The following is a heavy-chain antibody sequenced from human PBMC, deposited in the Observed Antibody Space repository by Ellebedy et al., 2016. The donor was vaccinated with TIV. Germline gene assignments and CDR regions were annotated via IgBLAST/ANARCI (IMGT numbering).Heavy chain of an antibody. CDR2: IYSGGST. CDR3: ARDMGRWLQFLAY. D-gene: IGHD5-24*01. J-gene: IGHJ4*02. Sequence: GGSLRLSCAVSGFAVSSNYWSRVRQAPGKGLDWVSIIYSGGSTYYADSVKGRFTISRDSSKNTLHLQMNSLRADDTAVYYCARDMGRWLQFLAYWGQGTLVTVSS. CDR1: GFAVSSNY. V-gene: IGHV3-53*01.